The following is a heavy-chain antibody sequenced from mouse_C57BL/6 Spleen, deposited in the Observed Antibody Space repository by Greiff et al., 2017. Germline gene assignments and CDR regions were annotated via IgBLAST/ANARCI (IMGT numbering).Heavy chain of an antibody. D-gene: IGHD1-1*01. J-gene: IGHJ3*01. CDR2: IRNKANGYTT. Sequence: EVQRVESGGGLVQPGGSLSLSCAASGFTFTDYYMSWVRQPPGKALEWLGFIRNKANGYTTEYSASVKGRFTISRDNSQSILYLQMNALRAEDSATYYCARVAGAGFAYWGQGTLVTVSA. CDR1: GFTFTDYY. V-gene: IGHV7-3*01. CDR3: ARVAGAGFAY.